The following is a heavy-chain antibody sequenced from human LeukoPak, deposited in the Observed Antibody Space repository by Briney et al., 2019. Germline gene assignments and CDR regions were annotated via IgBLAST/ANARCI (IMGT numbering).Heavy chain of an antibody. CDR3: AKESGIAAAGFFDY. J-gene: IGHJ4*02. D-gene: IGHD6-13*01. V-gene: IGHV3-23*01. Sequence: GGSLRLSCAASGFTFSSYAMSWVRQAPGQGLEWVSAISGSGGSTYYADSVKGPFTISRDNSKNTLYLQMNSLRAEDTAAYYCAKESGIAAAGFFDYWGQGTLVTVSS. CDR1: GFTFSSYA. CDR2: ISGSGGST.